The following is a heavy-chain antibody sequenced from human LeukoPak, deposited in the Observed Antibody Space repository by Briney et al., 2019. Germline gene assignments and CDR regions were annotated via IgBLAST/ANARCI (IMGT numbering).Heavy chain of an antibody. CDR3: ARAGDIVVVYGMDV. V-gene: IGHV1-2*02. CDR1: GYTFTGYY. J-gene: IGHJ6*02. CDR2: INPNSGGT. D-gene: IGHD2-2*01. Sequence: GSVKVSCKASGYTFTGYYMHWVRQAPGQGLEWMGWINPNSGGTNYAQKFQGRVTMTRDPSISTAYMELSRLRSDDTAVYYCARAGDIVVVYGMDVWGQGTTVTVSS.